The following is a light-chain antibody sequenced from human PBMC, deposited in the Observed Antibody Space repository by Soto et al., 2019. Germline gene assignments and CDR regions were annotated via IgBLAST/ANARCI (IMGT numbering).Light chain of an antibody. V-gene: IGKV3-15*01. J-gene: IGKJ2*01. CDR2: GVS. Sequence: EIVMTQSPATLSVSPGERVTLSCRASESLFGFLVWYQHKPGQAPRLLIYGVSTKATGVPARFSGSGSATDFTLTITSLQSDDSAVYYCQSYNDWPFAFGQGTKLEI. CDR3: QSYNDWPFA. CDR1: ESLFGF.